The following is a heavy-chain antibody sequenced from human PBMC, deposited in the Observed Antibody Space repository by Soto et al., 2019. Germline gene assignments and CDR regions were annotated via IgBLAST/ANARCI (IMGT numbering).Heavy chain of an antibody. CDR1: GGSISSGDYY. CDR3: ARGSKWDCSGGSCAWFDP. CDR2: IYYSGST. J-gene: IGHJ5*02. D-gene: IGHD2-15*01. V-gene: IGHV4-30-4*01. Sequence: QVQLQESGPGLVKPSQTLSLTCTVSGGSISSGDYYWSWIRQPPGKGLEWIGYIYYSGSTYYNPSLNSRVTISVDTSKNQFSLKLSSVTAADTAVYYCARGSKWDCSGGSCAWFDPWGQGTLVTVSS.